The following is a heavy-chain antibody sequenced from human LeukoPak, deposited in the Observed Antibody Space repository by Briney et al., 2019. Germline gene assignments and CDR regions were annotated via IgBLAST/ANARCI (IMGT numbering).Heavy chain of an antibody. D-gene: IGHD5-12*01. V-gene: IGHV5-51*01. CDR2: IYPRDSDT. J-gene: IGHJ3*02. Sequence: GESLKISCMSSGYSFTNHWIGWVRQMPGKGLEWMGIIYPRDSDTRYSPSFQGQVTISADKSISTAYLQWSSLKASDTAMYYCARHSGYSGYDLSAAFDIWGQGTMVTVSS. CDR3: ARHSGYSGYDLSAAFDI. CDR1: GYSFTNHW.